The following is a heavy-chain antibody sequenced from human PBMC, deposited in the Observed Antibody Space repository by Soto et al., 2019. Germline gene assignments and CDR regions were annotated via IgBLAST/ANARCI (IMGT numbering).Heavy chain of an antibody. J-gene: IGHJ4*02. Sequence: SSETLSLTCTVSGGSITTGGYYWSWIRQLPGKGLEWIGHRYYSESTYYNPSLKSRVSISLDTSKNQFSLKLSFVTAADTAMYYCARTKCSGGSCYSWSLDYWGQGTPVTVSS. CDR1: GGSITTGGYY. CDR3: ARTKCSGGSCYSWSLDY. D-gene: IGHD2-15*01. V-gene: IGHV4-31*03. CDR2: RYYSEST.